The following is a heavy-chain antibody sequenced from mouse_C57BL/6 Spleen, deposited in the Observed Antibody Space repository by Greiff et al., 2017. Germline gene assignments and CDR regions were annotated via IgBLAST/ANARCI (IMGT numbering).Heavy chain of an antibody. Sequence: VQLQQSVAELVRPGASVKLSCTASGFTFKNTYMHWVKQRPEQGLEWIGRIDPANGNTNYAPKFQGKATITADTSSNTAYLQLRSLASEDTAIYYCARGPTGTDYWGQGTTLTVSA. J-gene: IGHJ2*01. V-gene: IGHV14-3*01. D-gene: IGHD4-1*02. CDR2: IDPANGNT. CDR1: GFTFKNTY. CDR3: ARGPTGTDY.